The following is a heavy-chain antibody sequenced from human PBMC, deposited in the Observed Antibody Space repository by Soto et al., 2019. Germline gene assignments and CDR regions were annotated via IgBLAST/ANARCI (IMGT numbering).Heavy chain of an antibody. J-gene: IGHJ4*02. D-gene: IGHD3-3*01. CDR1: GDSVSSVGFH. V-gene: IGHV4-30-4*01. CDR3: ARAPVGLDTISYFDY. CDR2: IYNGGST. Sequence: SETLSLTCTVSGDSVSSVGFHWAWLRRPPGKGLEWIGYIYNGGSTYYRPSLESRMHMSLGATRNHYSLRLTSVTAADTAVYFCARAPVGLDTISYFDYWGQGKLVTVSS.